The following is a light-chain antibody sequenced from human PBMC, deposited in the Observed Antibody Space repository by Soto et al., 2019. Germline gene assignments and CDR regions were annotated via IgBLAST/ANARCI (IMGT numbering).Light chain of an antibody. J-gene: IGKJ2*01. V-gene: IGKV1-5*03. CDR1: QSISSW. Sequence: DIQMTQSPSTLSASVGDRVTITCRASQSISSWLAWYQQKPGEAPKILIYKASSLESGVPSRFSGSGSGTAYTLPISSLQPDDFATYYCQQYDYYPYTFGQGTKLEIK. CDR3: QQYDYYPYT. CDR2: KAS.